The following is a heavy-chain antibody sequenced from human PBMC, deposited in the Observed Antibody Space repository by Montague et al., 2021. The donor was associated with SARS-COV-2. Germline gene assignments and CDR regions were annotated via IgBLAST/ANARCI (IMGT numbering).Heavy chain of an antibody. CDR3: ARSPIVVSGKNAFDI. CDR1: SGSIISSGYY. V-gene: IGHV4-39*02. D-gene: IGHD6-19*01. Sequence: SETLSLTCSVSSGSIISSGYYWGWIRQPPGKELEWIGNIYYSGTTYYNPSLQSRGTISVDTSKNHLSLRLRSVTAADTAVYFCARSPIVVSGKNAFDIWGQGTMVTVSS. J-gene: IGHJ3*02. CDR2: IYYSGTT.